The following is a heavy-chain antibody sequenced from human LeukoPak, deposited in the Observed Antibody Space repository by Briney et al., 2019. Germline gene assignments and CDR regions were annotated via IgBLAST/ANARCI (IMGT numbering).Heavy chain of an antibody. CDR3: ARADYGGSSAAFDI. CDR1: GGSIRNYF. J-gene: IGHJ3*02. V-gene: IGHV4-59*01. D-gene: IGHD4-23*01. CDR2: IYFGGTT. Sequence: SETLSLTCTVSGGSIRNYFWNRLRQPPGKGLEWIGYIYFGGTTYYNPSLKSRVTISVDTSKNQFSLKLSSVTAADTAVYYCARADYGGSSAAFDIWGQGTMVTVSS.